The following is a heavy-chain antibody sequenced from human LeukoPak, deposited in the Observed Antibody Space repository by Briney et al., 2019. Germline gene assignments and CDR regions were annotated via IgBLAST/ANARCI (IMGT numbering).Heavy chain of an antibody. V-gene: IGHV4-38-2*01. CDR1: GYSISNVYY. CDR2: IYHSGTT. J-gene: IGHJ6*03. D-gene: IGHD3-16*01. Sequence: PSETLSLTCAVSGYSISNVYYWGWIRQPPGKGLEWIGTIYHSGTTYYNPSLKSRVTLSADTSKNQFSLKLSSVSAADTAVYYCARVWGLSYYYMDVWGKGTTVTASS. CDR3: ARVWGLSYYYMDV.